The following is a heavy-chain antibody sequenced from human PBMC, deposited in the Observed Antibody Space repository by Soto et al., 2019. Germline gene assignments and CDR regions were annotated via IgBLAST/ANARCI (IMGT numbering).Heavy chain of an antibody. CDR1: GFTFSSYG. Sequence: QVQLVESGGGVVQPGRSLRLSCAASGFTFSSYGIHWVRQAPGKGLEWVALITYDGTDKYYADSVKGRFTISRDNSKNTLYLKMSRLGPEDTAVYYCVEERYAQLWLEDDCMDVWGQGTTVTVSS. V-gene: IGHV3-30*18. CDR2: ITYDGTDK. D-gene: IGHD5-18*01. J-gene: IGHJ6*02. CDR3: VEERYAQLWLEDDCMDV.